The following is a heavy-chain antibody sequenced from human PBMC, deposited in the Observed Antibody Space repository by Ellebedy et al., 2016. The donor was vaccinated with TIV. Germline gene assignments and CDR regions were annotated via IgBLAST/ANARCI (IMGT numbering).Heavy chain of an antibody. V-gene: IGHV3-33*01. CDR2: VWFDGSKI. J-gene: IGHJ3*02. Sequence: PGGSLRLSCATSSSDFGSFGMHWVRQAPGKGLEWVAVVWFDGSKINYADSVKGRFTISRDNSKNTLYLQMNSLRGDDSAVYYCARDRVGLGDYGGAFDTWGQGTLVTVSS. CDR3: ARDRVGLGDYGGAFDT. CDR1: SSDFGSFG. D-gene: IGHD4-17*01.